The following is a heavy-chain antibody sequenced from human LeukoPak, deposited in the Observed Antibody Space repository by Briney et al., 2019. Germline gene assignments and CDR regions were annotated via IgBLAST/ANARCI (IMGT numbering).Heavy chain of an antibody. CDR1: GFTFSSYS. Sequence: GGSLRLSCAASGFTFSSYSMTWVRQAPGKGLEWVSVIYSGGSTYYADSVKGRFTISRDNSKNTLYLQMNSLRAEDTAVYYCARDDYGDGSNYYYYYGMDVWGQGTTVTVSS. V-gene: IGHV3-66*01. J-gene: IGHJ6*02. CDR2: IYSGGST. CDR3: ARDDYGDGSNYYYYYGMDV. D-gene: IGHD4-17*01.